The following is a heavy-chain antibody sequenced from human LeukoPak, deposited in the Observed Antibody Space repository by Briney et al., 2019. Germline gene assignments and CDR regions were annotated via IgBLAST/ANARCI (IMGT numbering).Heavy chain of an antibody. CDR1: GFTFSSYA. V-gene: IGHV3-48*03. CDR2: ITSSGGTI. Sequence: AVSLSLSCSASGFTFSSYAMKWVRQAQGEGREWVSYITSSGGTIYDADSVKGRFTSSRDSSKNTLCLQMNSLRVEDTAVYYCAKSYSPAWYSFDYWGQGTLVTVSS. J-gene: IGHJ4*02. CDR3: AKSYSPAWYSFDY. D-gene: IGHD4-11*01.